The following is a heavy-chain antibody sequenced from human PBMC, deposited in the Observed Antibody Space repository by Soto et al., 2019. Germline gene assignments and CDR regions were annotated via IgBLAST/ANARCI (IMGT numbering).Heavy chain of an antibody. CDR2: IYYSGST. V-gene: IGHV4-59*01. CDR3: AGWGYNSNSYSGMDV. CDR1: GGSISSYY. D-gene: IGHD5-12*01. Sequence: SETLSLTCTVSGGSISSYYWSWIRQPPGKGLEWIGYIYYSGSTNYNPSLKSRVTISVDTSKNQFSLKLSSVTAADTAVYYCAGWGYNSNSYSGMDVWGQGTTVTV. J-gene: IGHJ6*02.